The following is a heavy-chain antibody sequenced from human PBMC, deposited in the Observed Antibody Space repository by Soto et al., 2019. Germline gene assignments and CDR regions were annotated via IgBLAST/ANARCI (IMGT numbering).Heavy chain of an antibody. J-gene: IGHJ6*02. Sequence: QVQLQESGPGLVKPSETLSLTCTVSGGSISSYYWSWIRQPPGKGLEWIGYIYYSGSTNYNPSLKSRVTISVDTSKNQFSLKLSSVTAADTAVYYCARSITMVRGVTIPYYFYGMDVWGQGTMVTVSS. V-gene: IGHV4-59*01. CDR3: ARSITMVRGVTIPYYFYGMDV. D-gene: IGHD3-10*01. CDR1: GGSISSYY. CDR2: IYYSGST.